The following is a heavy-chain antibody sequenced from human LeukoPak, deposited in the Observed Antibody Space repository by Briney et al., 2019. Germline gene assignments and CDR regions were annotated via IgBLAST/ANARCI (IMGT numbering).Heavy chain of an antibody. Sequence: GGSLRLSCAASGFTFSNYWMSWVRQATGKGLEWVANTKEDGSEQHYVDSVKGRFTISRDNAKNSLYLQMNSLRAEDTAVYYCARAPGMTAFDYWGQGTLVTVSS. CDR1: GFTFSNYW. J-gene: IGHJ4*02. D-gene: IGHD1-20*01. CDR3: ARAPGMTAFDY. V-gene: IGHV3-7*05. CDR2: TKEDGSEQ.